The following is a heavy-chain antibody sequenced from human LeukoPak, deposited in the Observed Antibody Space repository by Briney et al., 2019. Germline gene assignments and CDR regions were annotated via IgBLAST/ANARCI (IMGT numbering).Heavy chain of an antibody. CDR2: INPSGGST. V-gene: IGHV1-46*01. CDR1: GYTFTSYY. CDR3: ARARITMVRGGLAFDI. D-gene: IGHD3-10*01. Sequence: ASVKVSCTASGYTFTSYYMHWVRQAPGQGLEWMGIINPSGGSTSYAQKFQGRVTMTRDTSTSTVYMELSSLRSEDTAVYYCARARITMVRGGLAFDIWGQGTMVTVSS. J-gene: IGHJ3*02.